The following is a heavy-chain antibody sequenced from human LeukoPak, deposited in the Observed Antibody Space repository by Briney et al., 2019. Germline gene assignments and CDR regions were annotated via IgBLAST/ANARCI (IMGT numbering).Heavy chain of an antibody. J-gene: IGHJ4*02. CDR2: IYYSGST. D-gene: IGHD6-19*01. CDR1: GGSISSSRYY. Sequence: SETLSLTCTVSGGSISSSRYYWGWIRQPPGKGLEWIGSIYYSGSTYYNPSLKSRVTISVDTSKNQFSLKLSSVTAADTAVYYCARVGRYSSGWLYFDYWGQGTLVTVSS. V-gene: IGHV4-39*07. CDR3: ARVGRYSSGWLYFDY.